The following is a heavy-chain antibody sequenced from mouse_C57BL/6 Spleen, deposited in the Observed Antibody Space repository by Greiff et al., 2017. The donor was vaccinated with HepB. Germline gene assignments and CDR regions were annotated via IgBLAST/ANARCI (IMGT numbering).Heavy chain of an antibody. CDR1: GYSFTDYN. J-gene: IGHJ1*03. CDR2: INPNYGTT. D-gene: IGHD2-3*01. V-gene: IGHV1-39*01. Sequence: EVQLQQSGPELVKPGASVKISCKASGYSFTDYNMNWVKQNNGKSLEWIGVINPNYGTTSYNQKFKGKATLTVDQSSSTAYMQLNSLTSEDAAFYYCARSDSYDYWYFDVWGTGTTVTVSS. CDR3: ARSDSYDYWYFDV.